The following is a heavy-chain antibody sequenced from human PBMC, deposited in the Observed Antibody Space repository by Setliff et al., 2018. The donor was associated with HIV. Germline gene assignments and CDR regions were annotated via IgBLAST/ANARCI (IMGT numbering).Heavy chain of an antibody. D-gene: IGHD1-1*01. J-gene: IGHJ4*02. Sequence: GASVKVSCKASGYTFTSYILHWVRQAAGQGLEWVERIAPSSGGIHYAQKFQDRVTMTRDTSTSTVYMDLSRLRSEDTAVYYCAREFPGGTKGFDYWGQGTLVTVSS. CDR2: IAPSSGGI. V-gene: IGHV1-46*01. CDR3: AREFPGGTKGFDY. CDR1: GYTFTSYI.